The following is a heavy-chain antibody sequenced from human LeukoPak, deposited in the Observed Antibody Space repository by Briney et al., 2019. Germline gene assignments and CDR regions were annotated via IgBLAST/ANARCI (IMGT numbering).Heavy chain of an antibody. Sequence: GASVKVSCKVSGYTLTELSMHWVRQAPGKGLEWMGGFDPEDGETIYAQKFQGRVTMTEDTSTDTAYMELSSLRSEDTAVYYCATGKAYYDSSGHYYDGNWFDPWGQGTLVTVSS. J-gene: IGHJ5*02. V-gene: IGHV1-24*01. CDR3: ATGKAYYDSSGHYYDGNWFDP. D-gene: IGHD3-22*01. CDR1: GYTLTELS. CDR2: FDPEDGET.